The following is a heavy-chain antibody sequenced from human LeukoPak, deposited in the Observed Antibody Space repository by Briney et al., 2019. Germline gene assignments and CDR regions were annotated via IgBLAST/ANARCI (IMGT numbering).Heavy chain of an antibody. D-gene: IGHD4-17*01. CDR2: ISSSATYI. CDR1: GFTFSSYT. V-gene: IGHV3-21*01. J-gene: IGHJ4*02. Sequence: GGSLRLSCAGSGFTFSSYTMNWVRQAPGKGLEWVSSISSSATYIYYADSVRGRFTISRDDAKNSLFLHMNSQRAEDTAVYYCATWDDYGDYVAFEYWGQGTLVTVSS. CDR3: ATWDDYGDYVAFEY.